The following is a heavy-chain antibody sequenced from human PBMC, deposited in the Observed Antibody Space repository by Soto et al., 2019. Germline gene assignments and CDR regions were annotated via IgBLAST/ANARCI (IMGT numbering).Heavy chain of an antibody. J-gene: IGHJ4*02. Sequence: QVQLQESGPGLVKPSQTLSLTCTVSGGSMNSGGYCWSWIRQHPGEGLGWIGCISYGGTTSYNPSLKSRVIISVDTSKNQLSLKLTSVTAADPAVYYCSRAIRVWGQGTLITVSS. CDR1: GGSMNSGGYC. CDR3: SRAIRV. V-gene: IGHV4-31*03. CDR2: ISYGGTT.